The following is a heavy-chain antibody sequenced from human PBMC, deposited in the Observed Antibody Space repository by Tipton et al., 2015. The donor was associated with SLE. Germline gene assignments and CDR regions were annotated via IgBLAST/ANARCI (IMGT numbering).Heavy chain of an antibody. CDR3: ARESGVSDAFDI. CDR1: GGSISSLS. Sequence: TLSLTCTVSGGSISSLSWSWIRQPPGKELEWIGYISYSGNTNYNPPLKSRVTISVDTSKNQFSLKLRSVLAADTAVYYCARESGVSDAFDIWGQGTMVTVSS. J-gene: IGHJ3*02. CDR2: ISYSGNT. V-gene: IGHV4-59*11. D-gene: IGHD2-8*01.